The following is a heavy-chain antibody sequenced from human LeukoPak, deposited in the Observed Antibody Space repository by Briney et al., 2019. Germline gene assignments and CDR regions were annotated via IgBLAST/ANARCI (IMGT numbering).Heavy chain of an antibody. CDR3: ARDYYDSSPLGY. Sequence: ASVKVSCKTSGYTFTNYYMHWVRQAPGQGLEWMGWINPNSGGTNYAQKFQGRVTMTRDTSISTAYMELSRLRSDDTAVYYCARDYYDSSPLGYWGQGTLVTVSS. CDR1: GYTFTNYY. CDR2: INPNSGGT. D-gene: IGHD3-22*01. J-gene: IGHJ4*02. V-gene: IGHV1-2*02.